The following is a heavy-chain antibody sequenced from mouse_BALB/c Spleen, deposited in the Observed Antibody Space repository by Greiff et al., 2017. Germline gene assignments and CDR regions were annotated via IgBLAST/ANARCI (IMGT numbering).Heavy chain of an antibody. CDR3: AREGPLFAY. D-gene: IGHD6-1*01. CDR1: GFTFSSYA. CDR2: ISSGGST. V-gene: IGHV5-6-5*01. J-gene: IGHJ3*01. Sequence: EVHLVESGGGLVKPGGSLKLSCAASGFTFSSYAMSWVRQTPEKRLEWVASISSGGSTYYPDSVKGRFTISRDNARNILYLQMSSLRSEDTAMYYCAREGPLFAYWGEGTLVTVSA.